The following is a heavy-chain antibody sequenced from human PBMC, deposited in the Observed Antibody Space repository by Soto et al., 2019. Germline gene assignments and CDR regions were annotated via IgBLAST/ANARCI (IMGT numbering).Heavy chain of an antibody. CDR2: IYHSGST. CDR1: GGSISSGGYS. V-gene: IGHV4-30-2*01. J-gene: IGHJ4*02. D-gene: IGHD4-17*01. Sequence: QLQLQESGSGLVKPSQTLSLTCAVSGGSISSGGYSWSWIRQPPGKGLEWIGYIYHSGSTYYNPSLKSRGTISVDKSKNQFSPKLSSVTAADTAVYYCGRASTTVTTLDYWGQGTLVTVSS. CDR3: GRASTTVTTLDY.